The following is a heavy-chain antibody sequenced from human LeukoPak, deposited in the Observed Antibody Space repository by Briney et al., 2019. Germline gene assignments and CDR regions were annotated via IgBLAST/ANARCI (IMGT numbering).Heavy chain of an antibody. D-gene: IGHD3-10*01. CDR3: ARSGRRGRWFAASYYFDY. Sequence: ASVKVSCKASGYTFNSYGISWVRQAPGQGLEWMGWISAYNGNTNYAQKLQGRVTMTTDTSTSTAYMELRSLRSDDTAVYYCARSGRRGRWFAASYYFDYWGQGTLVTVSS. V-gene: IGHV1-18*01. CDR1: GYTFNSYG. J-gene: IGHJ4*02. CDR2: ISAYNGNT.